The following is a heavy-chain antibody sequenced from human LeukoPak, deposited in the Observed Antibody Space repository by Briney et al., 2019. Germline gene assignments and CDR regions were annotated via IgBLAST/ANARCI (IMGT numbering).Heavy chain of an antibody. D-gene: IGHD2-2*02. CDR3: ARGYCSSTSCYTSNYYYMDV. V-gene: IGHV4-30-2*01. Sequence: PSETLSLTCTVSGGSISSGGYYWSWIRQPPGKGLEWIGYIYHSGSTYYNPSLKSRVTISVDRSKNQFSLKLSSVTAADTAVYYCARGYCSSTSCYTSNYYYMDVWGKGTTVTVSS. CDR1: GGSISSGGYY. J-gene: IGHJ6*03. CDR2: IYHSGST.